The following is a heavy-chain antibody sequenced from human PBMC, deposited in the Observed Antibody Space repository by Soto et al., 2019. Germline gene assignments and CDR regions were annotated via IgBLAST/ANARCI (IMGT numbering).Heavy chain of an antibody. V-gene: IGHV3-74*01. CDR3: ARDFLRLNLGRIDV. CDR1: GFTFANYW. Sequence: EVQLVESGGGLVQPGGSLRLSCAASGFTFANYWMHWVRQAPGKGLEWVSRMNSDGSTTDYAGSVKGRFIVSRDNSKNTLYLQMNSLRAEDTAVYYCARDFLRLNLGRIDVWGQGTTVTVSS. J-gene: IGHJ6*02. D-gene: IGHD5-12*01. CDR2: MNSDGSTT.